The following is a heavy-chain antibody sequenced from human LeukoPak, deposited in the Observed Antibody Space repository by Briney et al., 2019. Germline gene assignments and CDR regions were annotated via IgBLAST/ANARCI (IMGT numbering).Heavy chain of an antibody. J-gene: IGHJ3*02. V-gene: IGHV4-61*02. Sequence: SQTLSLTCTVSGGSISSGSYYWSWIRQPAGKGLEWIGRIYTSGSTNYNPSLKSRVTISVDTSKNQFSLKLSSVTAADTAVYYCAREQLGDAFDIWGQGTMVTVSS. CDR1: GGSISSGSYY. CDR2: IYTSGST. CDR3: AREQLGDAFDI. D-gene: IGHD6-13*01.